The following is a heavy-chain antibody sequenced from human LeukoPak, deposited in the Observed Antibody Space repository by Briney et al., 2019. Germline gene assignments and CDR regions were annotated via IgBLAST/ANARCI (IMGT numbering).Heavy chain of an antibody. J-gene: IGHJ5*02. CDR1: GFTFSIYA. Sequence: PGGSLRLSCAASGFTFSIYAMSWVRQAPGKGLAWVSGLNEDGGYTYYADSVKGRFTISRDNAKNSLYPQMNSLRDEDTAVYYCARGTSPFDPWGRGTLVTVSS. V-gene: IGHV3-23*01. CDR2: LNEDGGYT. CDR3: ARGTSPFDP.